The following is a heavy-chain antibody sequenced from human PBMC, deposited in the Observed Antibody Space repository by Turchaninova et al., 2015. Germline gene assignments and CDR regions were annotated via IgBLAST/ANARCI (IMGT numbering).Heavy chain of an antibody. J-gene: IGHJ4*02. D-gene: IGHD3-3*01. V-gene: IGHV2-5*02. CDR3: AHIFGQNWGREVYFDY. Sequence: QITLKESGPTLVKPTQTLTLTCTFSGFPLSTSGVGVGWIRQPPGKALECLALIYWDADTRYSPSLKNRLTITKDTSKNQVVLSLTNMDPVDTATYFCAHIFGQNWGREVYFDYWGQGILVTVSS. CDR2: IYWDADT. CDR1: GFPLSTSGVG.